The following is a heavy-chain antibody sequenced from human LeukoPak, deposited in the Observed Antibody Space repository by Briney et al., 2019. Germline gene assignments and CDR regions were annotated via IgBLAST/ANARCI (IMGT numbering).Heavy chain of an antibody. CDR2: IIPILGIA. J-gene: IGHJ4*02. CDR3: ARDMTTAYYFDY. V-gene: IGHV1-69*04. CDR1: GYTFTTYA. D-gene: IGHD4-17*01. Sequence: SVKVSCKTSGYTFTTYAISWVRQAPGQGLEWMGRIIPILGIANYAQKFQGRVTITADKSTSTAYMELSSLRSEDTAVYYCARDMTTAYYFDYWGQGTLVTVSS.